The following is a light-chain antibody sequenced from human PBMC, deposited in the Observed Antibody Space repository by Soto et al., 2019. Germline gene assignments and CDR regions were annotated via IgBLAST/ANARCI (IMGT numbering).Light chain of an antibody. CDR3: LQHNSYPHT. CDR2: ATS. CDR1: QGIRNY. Sequence: DIQMTQSPFSLSASVGDRVTITCRASQGIRNYLGWFQQKPGEAPKRLIYATSSLEGGVPSRFSGSGSGTEFTLTIRSLQPEDFAIYYCLQHNSYPHTFGQGTKLEIK. J-gene: IGKJ2*01. V-gene: IGKV1-17*01.